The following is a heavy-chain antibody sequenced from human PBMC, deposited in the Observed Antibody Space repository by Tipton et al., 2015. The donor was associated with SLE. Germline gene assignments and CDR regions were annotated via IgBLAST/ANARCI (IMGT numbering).Heavy chain of an antibody. CDR2: IYFSGST. CDR1: GDSISSSSHY. CDR3: ARQDWYYFDY. D-gene: IGHD2-21*01. Sequence: TLSLTCTVSGDSISSSSHYWGWIRQPPGKGLELIGIIYFSGSTYYNPSLKSRVTIPVDTSKNQFSLKLSSVTAADTAVYYCARQDWYYFDYWGQGTLVTVSS. V-gene: IGHV4-39*01. J-gene: IGHJ4*02.